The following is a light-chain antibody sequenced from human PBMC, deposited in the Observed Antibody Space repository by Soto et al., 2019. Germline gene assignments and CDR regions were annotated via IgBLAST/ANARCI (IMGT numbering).Light chain of an antibody. CDR3: QQYDTYSMYT. J-gene: IGKJ2*01. Sequence: DIQMTQSPSTLSASVGDRVTITCRASQSIGTWLAWFQQKPGKAPKLLIYDASTLESGVTSRFSGSGSRTEFSLLISSLQPDDFATYYCQQYDTYSMYTFGHGTKLEIK. V-gene: IGKV1-5*01. CDR1: QSIGTW. CDR2: DAS.